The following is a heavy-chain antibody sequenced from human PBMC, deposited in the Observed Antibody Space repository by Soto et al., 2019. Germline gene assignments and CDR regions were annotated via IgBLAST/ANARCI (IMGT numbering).Heavy chain of an antibody. J-gene: IGHJ3*02. V-gene: IGHV3-23*01. Sequence: GGSLRLSCAASGFTFSSYAMSWVRQAPGKGLEWVSAISGSGGSTYYADSVKGRFTISRDNSKNSLYLQMNSLRAEDTAVYYCARLSGTGVAFDIWGQGTMVTVSS. CDR2: ISGSGGST. CDR1: GFTFSSYA. CDR3: ARLSGTGVAFDI. D-gene: IGHD1-1*01.